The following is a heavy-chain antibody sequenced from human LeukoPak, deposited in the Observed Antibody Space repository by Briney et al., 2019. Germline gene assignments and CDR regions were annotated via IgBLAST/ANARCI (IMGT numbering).Heavy chain of an antibody. CDR2: IKQDGSEK. D-gene: IGHD3-22*01. Sequence: GGSLRLSCAASGFTFSSYWMSWVRQTPGKGLEWVANIKQDGSEKYYVASVKGRFTISRDNAKNPLFLQMNSLRAEDTAIYYCTRDPYYSFDYWGQGTLVTVSS. CDR1: GFTFSSYW. V-gene: IGHV3-7*01. CDR3: TRDPYYSFDY. J-gene: IGHJ4*02.